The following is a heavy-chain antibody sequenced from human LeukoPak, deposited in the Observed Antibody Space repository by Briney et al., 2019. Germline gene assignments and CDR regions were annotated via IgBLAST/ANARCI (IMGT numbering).Heavy chain of an antibody. V-gene: IGHV4-59*01. CDR3: ARGRGYSGHGRFDYYYYGMDV. CDR1: GGSISSYY. CDR2: IYYSGST. J-gene: IGHJ6*02. D-gene: IGHD5-12*01. Sequence: SETLSLTCTVSGGSISSYYWSWIRQPPGKGLEWIGYIYYSGSTNYNPSLKSRVTISVDTSKNQFSLKLSSVTAADTAVYYCARGRGYSGHGRFDYYYYGMDVWGQGTTVTVSS.